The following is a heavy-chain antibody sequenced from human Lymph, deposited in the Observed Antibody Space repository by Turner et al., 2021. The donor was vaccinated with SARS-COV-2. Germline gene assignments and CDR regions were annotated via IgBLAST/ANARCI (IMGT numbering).Heavy chain of an antibody. CDR1: GFTFSSYG. V-gene: IGHV3-33*01. CDR3: AGDLTPYGDPGDY. Sequence: QVQLVESGGGVVQPGRSLRLSCAASGFTFSSYGMHWVRQAPGKGLEGVAVIWYDGSNKYYADAVKGRFTISRDNSKNTLYLQMNSLRAEDTAVYYCAGDLTPYGDPGDYWGQGTLVTVSS. CDR2: IWYDGSNK. D-gene: IGHD4-17*01. J-gene: IGHJ4*02.